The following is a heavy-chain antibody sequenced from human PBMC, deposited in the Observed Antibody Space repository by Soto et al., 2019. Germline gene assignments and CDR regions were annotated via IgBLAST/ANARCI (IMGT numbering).Heavy chain of an antibody. CDR1: GDTFTDNY. V-gene: IGHV1-46*01. CDR2: VNPSGGHT. CDR3: ARGGHVVVVTAALDY. D-gene: IGHD2-21*02. J-gene: IGHJ4*02. Sequence: QVQLMQSGAEVKEPGASVEVTCRASGDTFTDNYIHWMGQAPGQGLEWMGTVNPSGGHTTYAQHFLGRVTMTRDTSTSTLYMELTSLTSDDTSVYYCARGGHVVVVTAALDYWGQGTLVTVSS.